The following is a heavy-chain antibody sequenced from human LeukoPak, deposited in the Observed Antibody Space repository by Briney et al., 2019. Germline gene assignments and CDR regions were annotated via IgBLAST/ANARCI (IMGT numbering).Heavy chain of an antibody. D-gene: IGHD3-22*01. V-gene: IGHV3-21*01. CDR2: ISSSSSYI. CDR1: GFTFSSYS. J-gene: IGHJ4*02. Sequence: SGGSLRLSCAASGFTFSSYSMNWVRQAPGKGLEWVSSISSSSSYIYYADSVKGRFTISRDNAKNSLYLQMNSLRAEDTAVYYCARAANGYSFSFDYWGQGTLVTVSS. CDR3: ARAANGYSFSFDY.